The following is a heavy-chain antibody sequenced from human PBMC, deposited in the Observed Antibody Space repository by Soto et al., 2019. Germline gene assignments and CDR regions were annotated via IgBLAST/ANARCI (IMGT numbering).Heavy chain of an antibody. D-gene: IGHD3-22*01. J-gene: IGHJ3*02. V-gene: IGHV3-30-3*01. Sequence: QVQLVESGGGVVQPGRSLRLSCAASGFTFSSYAMHWVRQAPGKGLEWVAVISYDGSNKYYADSVKGRFTISRDNSKNRLYLPMNSLRAENTAVYYCVRDEGGEYYYDSSGYSQLRTPFFDIWGQGTKVTVSS. CDR1: GFTFSSYA. CDR3: VRDEGGEYYYDSSGYSQLRTPFFDI. CDR2: ISYDGSNK.